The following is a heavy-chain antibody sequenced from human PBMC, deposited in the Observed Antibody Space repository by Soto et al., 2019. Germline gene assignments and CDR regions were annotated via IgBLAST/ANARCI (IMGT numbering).Heavy chain of an antibody. Sequence: GSLRLSCAASGFTFSSYAMSWVRQAPGKGLEWVSAISGSGGSTYYADSVKGRFTISRDNSKNTLYLQMNSLRAEDTAVYYCAKDRGRHSSGLNNWFDPWGQGTLVTVSS. CDR1: GFTFSSYA. CDR2: ISGSGGST. D-gene: IGHD3-22*01. V-gene: IGHV3-23*01. CDR3: AKDRGRHSSGLNNWFDP. J-gene: IGHJ5*02.